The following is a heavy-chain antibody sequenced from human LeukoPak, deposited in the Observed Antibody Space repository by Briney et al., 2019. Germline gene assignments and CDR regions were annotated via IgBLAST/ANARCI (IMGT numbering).Heavy chain of an antibody. Sequence: PSETLSLTCAVYGGSFSGYYWSWIRQPPGKGLEWIGEINHSGSTNYNPSLKSRVTISVDTSKNQFSLKLSSVTAADMAVYYCARDRRYSSGWRYYYGMDVWGQGTTVTVSS. V-gene: IGHV4-34*01. CDR3: ARDRRYSSGWRYYYGMDV. D-gene: IGHD6-19*01. CDR1: GGSFSGYY. CDR2: INHSGST. J-gene: IGHJ6*02.